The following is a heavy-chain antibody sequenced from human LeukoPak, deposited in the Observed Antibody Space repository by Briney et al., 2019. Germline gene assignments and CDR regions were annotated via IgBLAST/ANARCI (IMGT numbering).Heavy chain of an antibody. CDR2: ISGSGDST. V-gene: IGHV3-23*01. Sequence: GGSLRLSCAVSGFTLSSYAMSWVRQAPGKGLEWVSAISGSGDSTYYADSVKGRFTISRDTSKNTLYLQMNSLRAEDTAVYYCAKVAPSYGNFDYWGQGTLVTVSS. CDR1: GFTLSSYA. J-gene: IGHJ4*02. D-gene: IGHD5-18*01. CDR3: AKVAPSYGNFDY.